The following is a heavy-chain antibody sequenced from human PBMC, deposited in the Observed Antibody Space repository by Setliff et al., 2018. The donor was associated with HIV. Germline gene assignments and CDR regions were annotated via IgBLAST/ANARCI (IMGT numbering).Heavy chain of an antibody. J-gene: IGHJ6*04. Sequence: ASVKVSCKASGHTFTNVDVHWLRRATGQGLEWMGWMNPNTGVSGYALKVQARVTMTRDTSITTAYMDLSSLTSEDTAVYYCARGKGVGGVVITGGLVVWGKGTTVTVSS. CDR3: ARGKGVGGVVITGGLVV. CDR2: MNPNTGVS. V-gene: IGHV1-8*01. D-gene: IGHD3-10*01. CDR1: GHTFTNVD.